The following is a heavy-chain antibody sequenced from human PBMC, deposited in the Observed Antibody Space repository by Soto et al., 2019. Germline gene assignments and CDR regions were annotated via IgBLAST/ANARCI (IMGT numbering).Heavy chain of an antibody. CDR2: VNTHSGNT. Sequence: QVQLEQSGAEVKKPGASVKVSCKASGYSFAHFDINWVRQATGQGLEWMGWVNTHSGNTGYAQKFQGRVTRTRDTSISTAYMELNSLGPEDTAIYYCARTSSTFRADDSWGQGTLVTVSS. J-gene: IGHJ4*02. V-gene: IGHV1-8*01. CDR1: GYSFAHFD. D-gene: IGHD1-26*01. CDR3: ARTSSTFRADDS.